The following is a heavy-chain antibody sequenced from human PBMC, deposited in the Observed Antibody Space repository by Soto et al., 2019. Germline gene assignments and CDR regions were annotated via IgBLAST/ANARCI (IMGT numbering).Heavy chain of an antibody. CDR1: GGSISSGGYY. D-gene: IGHD5-12*01. CDR2: IYYSGST. J-gene: IGHJ6*02. CDR3: AREMATIKDYYYGMDV. Sequence: QVQLQESGPGLVKPSQTLSLTCTVSGGSISSGGYYWSWIRQHPGKGLEWIGYIYYSGSTYYNPSLTSRVTISVDTSKNQFSLKLSSVTAADTAVYYCAREMATIKDYYYGMDVWGQGTTFTVSS. V-gene: IGHV4-31*03.